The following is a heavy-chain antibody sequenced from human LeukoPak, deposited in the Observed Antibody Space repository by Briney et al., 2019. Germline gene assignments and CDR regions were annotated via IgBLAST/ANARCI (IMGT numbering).Heavy chain of an antibody. V-gene: IGHV4-59*01. J-gene: IGHJ4*02. CDR1: RGSITHYY. D-gene: IGHD3-3*01. CDR2: IYYSGTT. Sequence: SGTLSLTCSVSRGSITHYYWSWIRQPPGKGLEWIGYIYYSGTTKYNPSLESRVTMSVDTSKNQFSLKLSSVTAADTAVYYCARRYDFGSSYFASPGWYLDYWGRGALVTVSS. CDR3: ARRYDFGSSYFASPGWYLDY.